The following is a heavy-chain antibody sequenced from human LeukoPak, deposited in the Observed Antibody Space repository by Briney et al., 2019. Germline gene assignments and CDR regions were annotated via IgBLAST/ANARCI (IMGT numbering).Heavy chain of an antibody. D-gene: IGHD2-15*01. Sequence: SETLSLTCAVYGGSFSGYYWSWIRQPPGKGLEWIGEINHSGSTNYNPSLKGRVTISVDTSKNQFSLKLSSVTAADTAVYYCARGLSAIVYWGQGTLVTVSS. CDR3: ARGLSAIVY. V-gene: IGHV4-34*01. CDR2: INHSGST. J-gene: IGHJ4*02. CDR1: GGSFSGYY.